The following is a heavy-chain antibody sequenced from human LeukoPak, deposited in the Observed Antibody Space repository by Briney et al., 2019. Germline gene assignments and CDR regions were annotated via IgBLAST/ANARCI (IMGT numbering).Heavy chain of an antibody. J-gene: IGHJ3*02. CDR1: GFSFSYA. CDR3: AKDVYSGSFGAFDI. Sequence: PGGSLRLSCAASGFSFSYAWMNWVRQAPGKGLEWVSAISGSGGSTYYADSVKGRFTISRDNSKNTLYLQMNSLRAEDTAVYYCAKDVYSGSFGAFDIWGQGTMVTVSS. V-gene: IGHV3-23*01. D-gene: IGHD1-26*01. CDR2: ISGSGGST.